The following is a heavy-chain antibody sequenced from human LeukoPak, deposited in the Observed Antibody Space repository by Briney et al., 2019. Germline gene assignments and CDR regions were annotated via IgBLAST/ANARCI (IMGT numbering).Heavy chain of an antibody. J-gene: IGHJ4*02. CDR1: GYTFTSYY. D-gene: IGHD1-7*01. CDR2: INPSGGST. V-gene: IGHV1-46*01. CDR3: ARDRRGSNWHYGPGFDY. Sequence: VASVKVSCKASGYTFTSYYMHWVRQAPGQGLEWMGIINPSGGSTSYAQKFQGRVTMTRDTSTSTVYMELSSLRSEDTAVYYCARDRRGSNWHYGPGFDYWGQGTLVTVSS.